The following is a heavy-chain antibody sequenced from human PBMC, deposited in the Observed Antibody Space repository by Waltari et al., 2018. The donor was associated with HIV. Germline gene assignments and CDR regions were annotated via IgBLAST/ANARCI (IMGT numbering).Heavy chain of an antibody. V-gene: IGHV2-5*02. D-gene: IGHD2-2*01. CDR2: IYWDDDK. J-gene: IGHJ4*02. Sequence: QITLKESGPTLVKPTQTLPLPCTFSGFSLSTSGVGVGWIRQPPGQALEWLALIYWDDDKRYSPSLKSRLTITKDTPKNQVVLTMTNMDPVDTATYYCARQGGGRQNNAKYFDYWGQGTLVTVSS. CDR1: GFSLSTSGVG. CDR3: ARQGGGRQNNAKYFDY.